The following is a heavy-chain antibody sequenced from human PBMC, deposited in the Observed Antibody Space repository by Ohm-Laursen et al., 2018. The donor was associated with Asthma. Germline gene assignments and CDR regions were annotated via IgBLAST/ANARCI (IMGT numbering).Heavy chain of an antibody. Sequence: SLRLSCTASGFTFESYWMNWVRQAPGKGLEWVSSISSSSSYIYYADSVKGRFTISRDNARNSLYLQMNSLRAEDTAVYYCARGDQIDGIAAAGVDYWGQGTLVTVSS. CDR2: ISSSSSYI. J-gene: IGHJ4*02. CDR3: ARGDQIDGIAAAGVDY. CDR1: GFTFESYW. D-gene: IGHD6-13*01. V-gene: IGHV3-21*01.